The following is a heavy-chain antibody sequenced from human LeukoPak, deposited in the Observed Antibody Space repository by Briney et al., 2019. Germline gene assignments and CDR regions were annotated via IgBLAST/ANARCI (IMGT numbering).Heavy chain of an antibody. J-gene: IGHJ2*01. V-gene: IGHV4-4*07. D-gene: IGHD6-25*01. CDR2: IYTSGST. CDR3: ARYSSGWKHWYFDL. Sequence: SETLSLTCTVSGGSISSYYWSWIRQPAGKGLEWIGRIYTSGSTNCNPSLKSRVTMSVDTSKNQFSLKLSSVTAADTAVYYCARYSSGWKHWYFDLWGRGTLVTVSS. CDR1: GGSISSYY.